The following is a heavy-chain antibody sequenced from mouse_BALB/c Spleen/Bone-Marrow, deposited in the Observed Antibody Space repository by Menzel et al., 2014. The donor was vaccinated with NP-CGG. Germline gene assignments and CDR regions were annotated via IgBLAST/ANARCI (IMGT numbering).Heavy chain of an antibody. CDR2: IYYSGGS. CDR3: ARHDGYFDY. D-gene: IGHD2-3*01. Sequence: EVQLQESGPDLVKPSQSLSLTCTVTGYSITSGYSWHWIRQFPGNKLEWMGFIYYSGGSNYNPSLKSRVSISRDTSKNQFLLQLNSVTSEDAATYYCARHDGYFDYWGQGTTLTVSS. J-gene: IGHJ2*01. CDR1: GYSITSGYS. V-gene: IGHV3-1*02.